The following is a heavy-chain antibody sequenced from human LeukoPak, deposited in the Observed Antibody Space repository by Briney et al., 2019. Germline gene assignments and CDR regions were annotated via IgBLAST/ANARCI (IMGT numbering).Heavy chain of an antibody. J-gene: IGHJ4*02. CDR3: ARGGARGYSYGPPPY. Sequence: GGSLRLSCAASGFTFSSYGMHWVRQAPGKGLEWVAVIWYDGSNKYYADSVKGRFTISRDNSKSTLYLQMNSLRAEDTAVYYCARGGARGYSYGPPPYWGQGTLVTVSS. D-gene: IGHD5-18*01. V-gene: IGHV3-33*01. CDR1: GFTFSSYG. CDR2: IWYDGSNK.